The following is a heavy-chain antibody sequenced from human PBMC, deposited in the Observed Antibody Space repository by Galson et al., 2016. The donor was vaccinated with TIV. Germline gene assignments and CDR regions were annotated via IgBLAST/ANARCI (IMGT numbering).Heavy chain of an antibody. CDR1: GYSFTNYW. CDR3: ARLIFPYASADY. CDR2: IYPGDSNT. D-gene: IGHD2-2*01. Sequence: QSGAEVTKPGESLQISCKGSGYSFTNYWIGWVRQMPGKGLEWMGIIYPGDSNTRYSPSFQGQVSISADWSLSTAYLQVSSLKSSDTAMFYCARLIFPYASADYWGQGTLVTVSS. J-gene: IGHJ4*02. V-gene: IGHV5-51*03.